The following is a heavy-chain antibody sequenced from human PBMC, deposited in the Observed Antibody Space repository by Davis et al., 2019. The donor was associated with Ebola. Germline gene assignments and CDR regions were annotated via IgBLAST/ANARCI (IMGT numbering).Heavy chain of an antibody. CDR2: IDPKTGAA. CDR1: GFTFSNYS. V-gene: IGHV1-2*02. J-gene: IGHJ6*02. CDR3: ARRNYDFWRGYYRQYYDMDV. Sequence: PGGSLRLSCAASGFTFSNYSMNWVRQAPGQGLEWMGWIDPKTGAANYARNFQGRVSMARDTSISTAYMDLSRLTSDDTAVYFCARRNYDFWRGYYRQYYDMDVWGQGTTVTVSS. D-gene: IGHD3-3*01.